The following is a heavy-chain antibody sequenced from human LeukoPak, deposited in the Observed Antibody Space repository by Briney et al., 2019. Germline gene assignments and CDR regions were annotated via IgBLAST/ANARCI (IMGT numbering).Heavy chain of an antibody. Sequence: GGSLRLSCAASGFTFSSYGMHWVRQAPGKGLEWVALIWYDGSNKYYADSVKGRLTISRDNSKNTLYLQMNSLRAEDTAVYYCAREGPRGNSQFDYWGQGTLVTVSS. CDR2: IWYDGSNK. CDR3: AREGPRGNSQFDY. D-gene: IGHD2/OR15-2a*01. V-gene: IGHV3-33*01. CDR1: GFTFSSYG. J-gene: IGHJ4*02.